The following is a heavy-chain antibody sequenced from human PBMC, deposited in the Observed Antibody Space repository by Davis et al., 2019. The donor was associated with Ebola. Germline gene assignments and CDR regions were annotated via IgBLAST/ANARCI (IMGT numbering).Heavy chain of an antibody. CDR2: ISYDGSNK. CDR1: GFTFSSYG. J-gene: IGHJ6*03. Sequence: GESLKIPCAASGFTFSSYGMHWVRQVPGKGLEWVAVISYDGSNKYYADSVKGRFTISRDNSKNTLYLQMNSLRAEDTAVYYCAREVGPTYYYDMDVWGKGTTVTVSS. CDR3: AREVGPTYYYDMDV. V-gene: IGHV3-30*03. D-gene: IGHD1-26*01.